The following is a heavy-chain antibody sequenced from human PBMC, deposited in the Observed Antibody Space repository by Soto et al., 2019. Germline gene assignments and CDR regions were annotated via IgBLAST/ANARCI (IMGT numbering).Heavy chain of an antibody. CDR3: ARGVVAALYSWFDP. Sequence: QVQLVQSGAEVKKPGASVKVSCKASGYTFTSYDINWVRQATGQGLEWMGWMNPHSGNTGYAQKFQGRVTMTSNTSISTAYMELSSMRSEDTAVYYCARGVVAALYSWFDPWGQGTLVTVSS. CDR2: MNPHSGNT. J-gene: IGHJ5*02. V-gene: IGHV1-8*01. D-gene: IGHD6-6*01. CDR1: GYTFTSYD.